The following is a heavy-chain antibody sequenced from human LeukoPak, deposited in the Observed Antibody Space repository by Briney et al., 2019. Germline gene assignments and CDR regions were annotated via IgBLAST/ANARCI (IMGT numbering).Heavy chain of an antibody. CDR2: IYYSGST. J-gene: IGHJ4*02. CDR3: ARGEITMVRGVIITKSPFDY. Sequence: SETLSLTCTVSGGSISSSSYYWGWIRQPPGKGLEWIGSIYYSGSTYYNPSLKSRVTISVDTSKNQFSLKLSSVTAADTAVYYCARGEITMVRGVIITKSPFDYWGQGTLVTVSS. D-gene: IGHD3-10*01. CDR1: GGSISSSSYY. V-gene: IGHV4-39*01.